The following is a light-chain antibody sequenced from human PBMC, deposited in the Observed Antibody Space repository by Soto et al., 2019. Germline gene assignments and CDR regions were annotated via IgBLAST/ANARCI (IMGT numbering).Light chain of an antibody. J-gene: IGLJ1*01. CDR1: SSDVGGYNY. V-gene: IGLV2-14*01. CDR3: SSYTSSSTPYV. CDR2: DVS. Sequence: QSALTQPASVSGSPGQSITISCTGTSSDVGGYNYVSWYQQHPGKAPKLVIYDVSNRPSGISNRFSGSKSGSTASRTISWLQAEEEADYYCSSYTSSSTPYVFGSGTKVTVL.